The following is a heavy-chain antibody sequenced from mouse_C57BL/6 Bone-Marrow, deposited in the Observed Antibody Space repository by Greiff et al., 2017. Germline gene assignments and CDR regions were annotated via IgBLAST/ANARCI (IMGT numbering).Heavy chain of an antibody. V-gene: IGHV1-61*01. J-gene: IGHJ4*01. CDR3: TGRHYYGTRYAKDY. D-gene: IGHD1-1*01. Sequence: QVQLQQPGAELVRPGSSVKLSCKASGYTFTSYWMAWVKQRPGQGLEWIGNIYPSDSETHYNQKFKDKATLTVDKSSSTDYMQLSSLTSEDSAVYYCTGRHYYGTRYAKDYGGQGTAVTVSA. CDR2: IYPSDSET. CDR1: GYTFTSYW.